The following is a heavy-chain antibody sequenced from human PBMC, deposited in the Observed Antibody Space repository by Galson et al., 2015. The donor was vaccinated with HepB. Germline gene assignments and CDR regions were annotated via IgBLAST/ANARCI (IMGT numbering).Heavy chain of an antibody. CDR1: GFTFSSYS. CDR3: AKWTGIRYFDWLLPEQDY. CDR2: ISSSSSYI. V-gene: IGHV3-21*01. J-gene: IGHJ4*02. Sequence: SLRLSCAASGFTFSSYSMNWVRQAPGKGLEWVSSISSSSSYIYYADSVKGRFTISRDNAKNSLYLQMNSLRAEDTAVYYCAKWTGIRYFDWLLPEQDYWGQGTLVTVSS. D-gene: IGHD3-9*01.